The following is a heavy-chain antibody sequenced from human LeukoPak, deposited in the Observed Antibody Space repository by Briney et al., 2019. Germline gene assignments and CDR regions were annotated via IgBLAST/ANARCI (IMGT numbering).Heavy chain of an antibody. V-gene: IGHV3-23*01. CDR1: GFTFSSYA. J-gene: IGHJ4*02. CDR3: AKDFSPVRAARHTFDY. Sequence: GGSLRLSCAASGFTFSSYAMSWVRQAPGKGLGWVSAISGSGGSTYYADSVKGRFTISRDNSKNSLYLQMNSLRAEDTAVYYCAKDFSPVRAARHTFDYWGQGTLVTVSS. D-gene: IGHD6-6*01. CDR2: ISGSGGST.